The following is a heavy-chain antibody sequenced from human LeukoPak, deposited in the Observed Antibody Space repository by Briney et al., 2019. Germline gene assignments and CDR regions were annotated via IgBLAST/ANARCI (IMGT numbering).Heavy chain of an antibody. J-gene: IGHJ4*02. Sequence: GGSLTLSCAASGFTVINNYMSWVRQAPCKVLDWVSVIYIGDSTYYADSVKGRFTISRDNSKNTLYLQMNSLRAEDTAVYYCAREWSGWGQGTLVTVSS. V-gene: IGHV3-66*01. CDR3: AREWSG. D-gene: IGHD3/OR15-3a*01. CDR2: IYIGDST. CDR1: GFTVINNY.